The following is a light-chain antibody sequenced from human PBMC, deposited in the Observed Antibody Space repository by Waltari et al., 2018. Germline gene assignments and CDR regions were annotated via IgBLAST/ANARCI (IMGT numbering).Light chain of an antibody. CDR2: YDN. J-gene: IGLJ2*01. V-gene: IGLV3-21*04. CDR1: DIESKS. Sequence: SYVLTQPPSVSVDPGKTARLTCGGDDIESKSVNWYQQKPGQAPVLFMFYDNDRAAEIPARFSGSNTGNTATLTIPWVEAGDEADYHCQVWDDVTNSGVFGGGTKLTVL. CDR3: QVWDDVTNSGV.